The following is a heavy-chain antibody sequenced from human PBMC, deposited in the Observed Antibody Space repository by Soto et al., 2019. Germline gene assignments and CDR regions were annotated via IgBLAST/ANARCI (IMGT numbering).Heavy chain of an antibody. CDR1: GYTFTSYD. V-gene: IGHV1-8*01. Sequence: QVQLVQSGAEVKKPGASVKVSCKASGYTFTSYDINWVRQATGQGLEWMGWMNPNSGNTGYAQKFQGRVTMTRNPSISTAYMELSSLRSEDTAVYYCASRLITLGGVIVRGMDVWGQGTTVTVSS. CDR3: ASRLITLGGVIVRGMDV. D-gene: IGHD3-16*02. J-gene: IGHJ6*02. CDR2: MNPNSGNT.